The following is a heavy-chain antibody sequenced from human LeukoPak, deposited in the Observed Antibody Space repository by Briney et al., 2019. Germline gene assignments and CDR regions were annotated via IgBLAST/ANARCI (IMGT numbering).Heavy chain of an antibody. V-gene: IGHV4-4*07. J-gene: IGHJ4*02. Sequence: SGTLSLTCTVSGGCISSCYWSWIRQPAGKGLEWIGRIYTSGSTNYNPSLKSRVTMSVDTSKNQFSLKLSSVTAADTAVYYCAREKRYSSSRSFDYWGQGTLVTVSS. CDR1: GGCISSCY. CDR3: AREKRYSSSRSFDY. CDR2: IYTSGST. D-gene: IGHD6-13*01.